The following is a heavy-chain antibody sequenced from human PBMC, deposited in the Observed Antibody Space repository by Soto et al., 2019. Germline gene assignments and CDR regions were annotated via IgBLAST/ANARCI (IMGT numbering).Heavy chain of an antibody. J-gene: IGHJ4*02. Sequence: HPGGSLRLSCAASGFTFSSYGMHWVRQAPGKGLEWVAVISYDGSNKYYADSVKGRFTISRDNSKNTLYLQMNSLRAEDTAVYYCASRVLRYFDWPLGPDYWGQGTLVTVSS. CDR3: ASRVLRYFDWPLGPDY. V-gene: IGHV3-30*03. D-gene: IGHD3-9*01. CDR1: GFTFSSYG. CDR2: ISYDGSNK.